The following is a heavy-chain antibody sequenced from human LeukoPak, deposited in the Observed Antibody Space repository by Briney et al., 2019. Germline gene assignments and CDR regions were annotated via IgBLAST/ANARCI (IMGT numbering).Heavy chain of an antibody. D-gene: IGHD3-16*02. CDR1: GGSISSYY. CDR2: IYISSST. J-gene: IGHJ6*03. V-gene: IGHV4-4*07. CDR3: ARGVPDPYLPYVWGSYRSIVTSLYYMDV. Sequence: SETLSLTCTVSGGSISSYYWCWVWQPARNGLELIWHIYISSSTKYNPSLNLRVTIYVDTDKNKFYLYLKSLTATDTAVYFCARGVPDPYLPYVWGSYRSIVTSLYYMDVWGKGTTVTVSS.